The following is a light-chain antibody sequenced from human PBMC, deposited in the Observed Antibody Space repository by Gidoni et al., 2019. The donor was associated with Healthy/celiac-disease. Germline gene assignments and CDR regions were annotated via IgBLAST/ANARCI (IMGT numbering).Light chain of an antibody. Sequence: DIVMTQSPLSLPVTPGEPASISCRSSQSLLHSNGYNYLDWYLQKPGQSPQLLIYLGSNRASGVPDRFSGSGSGTDFTLKISRVEAEDVGVYYCMQALQTPMYTFXQXTKLEIK. J-gene: IGKJ2*01. CDR3: MQALQTPMYT. CDR1: QSLLHSNGYNY. V-gene: IGKV2-28*01. CDR2: LGS.